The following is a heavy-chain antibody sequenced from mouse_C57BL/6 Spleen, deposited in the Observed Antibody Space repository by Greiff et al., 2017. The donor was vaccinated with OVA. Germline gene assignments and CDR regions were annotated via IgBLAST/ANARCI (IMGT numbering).Heavy chain of an antibody. J-gene: IGHJ2*01. CDR2: ISYDGSN. D-gene: IGHD2-3*01. CDR1: GYSITSGYY. Sequence: VQLKESGPGLVKPSQSLSLTCSVTGYSITSGYYWNWIRQFPGNKLEWMGYISYDGSNNYNPSLKNRISITRDTSKNQFFLKLNSVTTEDTATYYCARSLYDGYLDYWGQGTTLTVSS. CDR3: ARSLYDGYLDY. V-gene: IGHV3-6*01.